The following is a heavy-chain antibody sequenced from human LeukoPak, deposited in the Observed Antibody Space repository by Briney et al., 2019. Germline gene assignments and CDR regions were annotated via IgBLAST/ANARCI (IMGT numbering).Heavy chain of an antibody. CDR2: VASSGTTK. D-gene: IGHD6-19*01. V-gene: IGHV3-48*03. CDR3: ARGGWHYVFNY. J-gene: IGHJ4*02. CDR1: GFSFNTYE. Sequence: GGSLRLSCAASGFSFNTYEMNWVRQALGKGLEWISYVASSGTTKYYADSVQGRFTISRDNAKNSLYLQMNSLRVEDTAVYYCARGGWHYVFNYWGQGTLVTVSS.